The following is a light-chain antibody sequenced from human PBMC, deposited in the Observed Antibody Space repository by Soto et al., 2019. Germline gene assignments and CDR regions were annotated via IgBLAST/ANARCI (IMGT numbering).Light chain of an antibody. Sequence: QSALTQPPSASGSPGQSVTISCTGTSGDVGDYDYVSWYQQHPGKAPKLIISEVSKRPSGVPDRFSGSKSGNTASLTVSGLQAEDEADYYCTSYAGSVTFIFGTGTKLTVL. CDR2: EVS. CDR1: SGDVGDYDY. V-gene: IGLV2-8*01. J-gene: IGLJ1*01. CDR3: TSYAGSVTFI.